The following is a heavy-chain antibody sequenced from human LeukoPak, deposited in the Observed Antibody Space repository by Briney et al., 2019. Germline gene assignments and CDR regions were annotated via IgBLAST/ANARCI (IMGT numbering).Heavy chain of an antibody. CDR3: ARGLVVVTAEFDY. Sequence: GGSLRLSCAASGFTFSSYWMHWVRQAPGKGLVWVSRINTGGSTTDYADSVKGRFTISRDNAKNTLYLQMNSLRAGDTAVYYCARGLVVVTAEFDYWGQGTLVTVSS. CDR1: GFTFSSYW. J-gene: IGHJ4*02. D-gene: IGHD2-21*02. CDR2: INTGGSTT. V-gene: IGHV3-74*01.